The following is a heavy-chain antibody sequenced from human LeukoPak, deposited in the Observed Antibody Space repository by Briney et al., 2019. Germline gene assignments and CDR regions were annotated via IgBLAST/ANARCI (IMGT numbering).Heavy chain of an antibody. CDR3: ARGTTYYGSDYFDY. CDR2: MNPNSGNT. CDR1: GYTFTGYD. Sequence: ASVKVSCKASGYTFTGYDINWVRQATGQGLEWMGWMNPNSGNTGYAQKFQGRVTMTRNTSVSTAYMELSSLRSEDTAVYYCARGTTYYGSDYFDYWGQGTLVTVSS. V-gene: IGHV1-8*01. J-gene: IGHJ4*02. D-gene: IGHD3-10*01.